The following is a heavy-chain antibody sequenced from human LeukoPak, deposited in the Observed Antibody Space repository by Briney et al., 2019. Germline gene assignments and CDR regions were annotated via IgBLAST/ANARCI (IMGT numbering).Heavy chain of an antibody. CDR3: AREYYGVIFSHYLDV. D-gene: IGHD3-9*01. Sequence: GGSLRLSCAASGFTFSSSGMHWVRQAPGKGLEWVSVISYDGSNKFYADSVKGRFTISRDNANNSLYLQLSSLRVEDTAVYYCAREYYGVIFSHYLDVWGKGTTVTVSS. V-gene: IGHV3-30*03. J-gene: IGHJ6*04. CDR2: ISYDGSNK. CDR1: GFTFSSSG.